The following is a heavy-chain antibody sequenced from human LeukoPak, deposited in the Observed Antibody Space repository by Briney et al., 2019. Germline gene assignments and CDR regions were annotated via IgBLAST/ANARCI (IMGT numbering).Heavy chain of an antibody. D-gene: IGHD4-17*01. CDR3: ARAYGARPYYYFDY. Sequence: SETLSLTCSVSGGSISSNGYYWGWIRQPPGKGLEWIGAIYYSGSAYYNPSLKSRFTISVDTSKNQFSLKVTSVTAADTAVYYCARAYGARPYYYFDYWGQGTLVTVSS. CDR2: IYYSGSA. CDR1: GGSISSNGYY. V-gene: IGHV4-39*01. J-gene: IGHJ4*02.